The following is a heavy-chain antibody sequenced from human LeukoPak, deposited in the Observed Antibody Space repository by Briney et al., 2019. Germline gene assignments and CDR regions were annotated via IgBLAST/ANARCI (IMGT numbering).Heavy chain of an antibody. Sequence: GGSLRLSCAASGFTFNNYAMNWVRQAPGKALEWVSSISGGGETTYYADSAKGRFTISRDNSQNTLYLQMDSLRAEDTAVYYCARDYADYVGYFFFDYWGQGTLVTVSS. J-gene: IGHJ4*02. D-gene: IGHD4-17*01. V-gene: IGHV3-23*01. CDR2: ISGGGETT. CDR1: GFTFNNYA. CDR3: ARDYADYVGYFFFDY.